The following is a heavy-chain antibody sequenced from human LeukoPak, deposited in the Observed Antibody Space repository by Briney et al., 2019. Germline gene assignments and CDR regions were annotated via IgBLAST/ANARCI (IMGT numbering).Heavy chain of an antibody. D-gene: IGHD4-17*01. CDR2: ISGSGGST. Sequence: PGGSLRLSCAASGFTFSSYAMTWVRKAPGKGLEWVSGISGSGGSTYYADSVKGRFTISRDISKNTFYLKMTSLRADNTAVIYCARRVGEYSHPYDYWGQGTLVTVSS. CDR1: GFTFSSYA. V-gene: IGHV3-23*01. J-gene: IGHJ4*02. CDR3: ARRVGEYSHPYDY.